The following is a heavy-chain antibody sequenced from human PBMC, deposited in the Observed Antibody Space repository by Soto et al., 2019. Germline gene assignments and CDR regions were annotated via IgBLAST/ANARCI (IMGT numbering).Heavy chain of an antibody. CDR3: ARGRHYDILTGYYTPYYYYGMDV. CDR2: MNPNSGNT. Sequence: GASVKVSCKASGYTFTSYDINWVRRATGQGLEWMGWMNPNSGNTGYAQKFQGRVTMTRNTSISTAYMELSSLRSEDTAVYYCARGRHYDILTGYYTPYYYYGMDVWGQGTTVTVSS. D-gene: IGHD3-9*01. CDR1: GYTFTSYD. J-gene: IGHJ6*02. V-gene: IGHV1-8*01.